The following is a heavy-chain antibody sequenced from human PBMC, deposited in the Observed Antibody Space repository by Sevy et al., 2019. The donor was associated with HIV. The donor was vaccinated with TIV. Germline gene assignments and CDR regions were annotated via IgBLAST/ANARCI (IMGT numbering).Heavy chain of an antibody. CDR2: INPRGDTT. D-gene: IGHD3-10*01. V-gene: IGHV1-46*01. J-gene: IGHJ6*03. Sequence: ASVKVSCKASGYSISDYYMHWVRQAPGQGLEWMGIINPRGDTTKYAQKFQGRVTMTRDTSTSTVYMDLSSLRSEDTAVYYCARGGSYYASGTYSYSYYYMGVWGKGTTVTVSS. CDR3: ARGGSYYASGTYSYSYYYMGV. CDR1: GYSISDYY.